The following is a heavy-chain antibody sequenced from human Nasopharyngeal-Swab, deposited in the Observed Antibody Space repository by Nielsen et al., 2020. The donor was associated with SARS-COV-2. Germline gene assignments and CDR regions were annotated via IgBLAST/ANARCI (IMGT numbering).Heavy chain of an antibody. CDR1: GFTFSRSA. Sequence: GESLKISCAASGFTFSRSAMSWVRQAPGKGLEWVAVIYSRGETHYTDSVRGRFTISRDNSKNMVNLQLNSLRAEDTAVYYCARMDFIASRDYWGQGTLVTVSS. J-gene: IGHJ4*02. D-gene: IGHD6-13*01. CDR3: ARMDFIASRDY. V-gene: IGHV3-53*01. CDR2: IYSRGET.